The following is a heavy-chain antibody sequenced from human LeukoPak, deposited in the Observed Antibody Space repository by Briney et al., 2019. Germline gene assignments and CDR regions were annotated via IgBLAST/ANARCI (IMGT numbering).Heavy chain of an antibody. V-gene: IGHV3-23*01. CDR1: GFTFSSYA. D-gene: IGHD2-2*03. J-gene: IGHJ4*02. CDR3: AKGYGYCSSTSCSHESYYFVY. Sequence: GGSLRLSCAASGFTFSSYAMSWVRQAPGEGLEWVSAISGSGGSTYYADSVKGRFTISRDNSKNTLYLQMNSLRAEDTAVYYCAKGYGYCSSTSCSHESYYFVYWGQGTLVTVSS. CDR2: ISGSGGST.